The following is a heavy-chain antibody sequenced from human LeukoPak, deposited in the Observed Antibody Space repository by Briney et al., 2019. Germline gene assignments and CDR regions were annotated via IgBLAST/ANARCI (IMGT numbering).Heavy chain of an antibody. J-gene: IGHJ4*02. V-gene: IGHV3-48*04. CDR1: GFTFSSYS. Sequence: KAGGSLRLSCTASGFTFSSYSMNWVRQAPGKGLEWVSYISSGSTTIYYADSVKGRFTISRDNAKNSLYLQMNSLRAEDTAVYYCARDRGVGYMDCWGQGTLVTVSS. D-gene: IGHD5-18*01. CDR3: ARDRGVGYMDC. CDR2: ISSGSTTI.